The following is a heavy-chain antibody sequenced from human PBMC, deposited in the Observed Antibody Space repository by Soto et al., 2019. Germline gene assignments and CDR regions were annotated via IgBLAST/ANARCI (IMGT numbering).Heavy chain of an antibody. CDR2: LAPISGSP. Sequence: VQMVQSGAEVKEPGSSVKVSCTNSGDTFSHYVMSWVRQAPGQGLEWMGSLAPISGSPNYAERCEGRLTISADAGTSTMYMELRSLKYDDTAVYYCARIGVGSRRWGQGTMVTVSS. V-gene: IGHV1-69*18. D-gene: IGHD1-26*01. CDR3: ARIGVGSRR. CDR1: GDTFSHYV. J-gene: IGHJ3*01.